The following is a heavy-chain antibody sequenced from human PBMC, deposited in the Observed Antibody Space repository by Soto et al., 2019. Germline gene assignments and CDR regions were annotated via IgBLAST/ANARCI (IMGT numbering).Heavy chain of an antibody. CDR1: GGTFSSYA. D-gene: IGHD5-12*01. J-gene: IGHJ6*02. CDR2: IIPIFGTA. Sequence: GASVKVSCKASGGTFSSYAISWVRQAPGQGLEWMGGIIPIFGTANYAQKFQGRVTITADESTSTAYMELSSLRSEDTAVYYCARDDVEMATITEGSYFYHGMDVWGQGTTVTVSS. V-gene: IGHV1-69*13. CDR3: ARDDVEMATITEGSYFYHGMDV.